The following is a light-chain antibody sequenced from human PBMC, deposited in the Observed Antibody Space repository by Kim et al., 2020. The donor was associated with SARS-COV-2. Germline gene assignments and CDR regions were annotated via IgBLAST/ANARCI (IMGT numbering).Light chain of an antibody. J-gene: IGKJ5*01. CDR3: QQRSNWRDT. CDR2: DAS. Sequence: LSPGERATLSCRASQSVNTYLAWYQQKPGQAPRLLIHDASNRDTGIPARFSGSGSGTDFTLTISRLEPEDFAVYYCQQRSNWRDTFGQGTRLEIK. V-gene: IGKV3-11*01. CDR1: QSVNTY.